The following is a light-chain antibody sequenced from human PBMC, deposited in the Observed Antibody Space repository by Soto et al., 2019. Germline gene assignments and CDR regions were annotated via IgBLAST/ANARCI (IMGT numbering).Light chain of an antibody. J-gene: IGLJ1*01. CDR2: EVS. Sequence: QSALTQPASVSGSPGQSITISCTGSSSDVGGYNHVSWYQQHPGKAPKLMIYEVSNRPSGVSNRFSGSKSGNTASLTISGLQAEDEADYYCSAYTVSRTYVFGTGTKLTVL. V-gene: IGLV2-14*01. CDR1: SSDVGGYNH. CDR3: SAYTVSRTYV.